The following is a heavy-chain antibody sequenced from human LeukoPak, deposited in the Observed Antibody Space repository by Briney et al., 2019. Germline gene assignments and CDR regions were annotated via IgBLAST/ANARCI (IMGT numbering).Heavy chain of an antibody. CDR3: AKHQIVVVPAALDY. J-gene: IGHJ4*02. V-gene: IGHV3-23*01. D-gene: IGHD2-2*01. CDR1: GFTFSSYA. CDR2: ISGSGGST. Sequence: PGASLRLSCAASGFTFSSYAMSWVRQAPGKGLEWVSAISGSGGSTYYADSVKGRFTISSDNSKNTLYLQMNRLRADDTAVYYCAKHQIVVVPAALDYWGQGTLVTVSS.